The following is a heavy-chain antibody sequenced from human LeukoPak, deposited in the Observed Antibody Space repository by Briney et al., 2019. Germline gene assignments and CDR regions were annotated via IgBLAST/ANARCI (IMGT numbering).Heavy chain of an antibody. CDR2: ISDSASTI. V-gene: IGHV3-48*03. D-gene: IGHD1-14*01. J-gene: IGHJ3*02. CDR3: AKPARTDAFDI. Sequence: GGSLRLSCAASGFTFSSYEMNWVRQAPGKGLEWISYISDSASTIFYADSVKGRFTISRDNSKNTLYLQMNSLRAEDTAVYYCAKPARTDAFDIWGQGTMITVSS. CDR1: GFTFSSYE.